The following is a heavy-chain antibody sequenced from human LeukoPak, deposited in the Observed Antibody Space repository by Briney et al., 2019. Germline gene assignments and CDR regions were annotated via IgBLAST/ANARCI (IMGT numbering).Heavy chain of an antibody. CDR2: MNPKSGGT. D-gene: IGHD1-26*01. V-gene: IGHV1-2*02. Sequence: ASVKVSCKASGYTFTGYYVHWVRQAPGQGLEWMGWMNPKSGGTNYAQKFEARVTMNRDTSISTAYMELSRLRSDDTAVYYCARGGTNGRSGSYRGEVFYYFDYWGQGTLVTVSS. J-gene: IGHJ4*02. CDR3: ARGGTNGRSGSYRGEVFYYFDY. CDR1: GYTFTGYY.